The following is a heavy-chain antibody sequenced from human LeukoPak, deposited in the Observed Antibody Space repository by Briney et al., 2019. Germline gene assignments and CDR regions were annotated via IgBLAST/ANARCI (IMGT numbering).Heavy chain of an antibody. Sequence: PSETLSLTCTVSGGSISSYYWSWIRQPPGKGLEWVGYIYYSGSTNYNPSLKSRVTISVDTSKNQFSLKLSSVTAADTAVYYCARDLGQQLVRDYYYYYMDVWGKGTTVTVSS. J-gene: IGHJ6*03. CDR1: GGSISSYY. CDR3: ARDLGQQLVRDYYYYYMDV. CDR2: IYYSGST. V-gene: IGHV4-59*01. D-gene: IGHD6-13*01.